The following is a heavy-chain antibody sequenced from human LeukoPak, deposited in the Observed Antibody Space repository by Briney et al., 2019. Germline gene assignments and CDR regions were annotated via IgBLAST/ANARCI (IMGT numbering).Heavy chain of an antibody. J-gene: IGHJ6*03. Sequence: PSETLSLTGAVYGGSFSGYYWSWIRQPPGKGLEWIGEVNHSGSTNYNPSLKSRVTMSVDTSKNQFSLKLSSVTAADTAVYYCARGEAAAGPMDYMDVWDTGATVTVSS. CDR2: VNHSGST. D-gene: IGHD6-13*01. CDR1: GGSFSGYY. CDR3: ARGEAAAGPMDYMDV. V-gene: IGHV4-34*01.